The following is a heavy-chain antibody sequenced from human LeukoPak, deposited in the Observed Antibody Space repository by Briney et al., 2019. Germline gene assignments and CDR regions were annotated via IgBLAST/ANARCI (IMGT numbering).Heavy chain of an antibody. D-gene: IGHD6-13*01. J-gene: IGHJ4*02. CDR3: ASGYSRNYFDY. CDR2: IIPIFGTA. Sequence: EASVKVSFKASGGTFSSYAISWVRQAPGQGLEWMGGIIPIFGTANYAQKFQGRVTITADESTSTAYMELSSLRSEDTAVYYCASGYSRNYFDYWGQGTLVTVSS. CDR1: GGTFSSYA. V-gene: IGHV1-69*13.